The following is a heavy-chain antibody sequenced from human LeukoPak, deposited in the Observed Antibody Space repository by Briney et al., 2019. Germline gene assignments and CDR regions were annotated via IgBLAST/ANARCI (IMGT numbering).Heavy chain of an antibody. Sequence: PLETLPLTCTVSGGSISSYYWSWIRQPPGKGLEWIGYIYYSGSTNYNPSLKSRVTISVDTSKNQFSLKLSSVTAADTAVYYCAREGGDFLFDYWGQGTLVTVSS. CDR1: GGSISSYY. D-gene: IGHD2-21*02. V-gene: IGHV4-59*01. J-gene: IGHJ4*02. CDR3: AREGGDFLFDY. CDR2: IYYSGST.